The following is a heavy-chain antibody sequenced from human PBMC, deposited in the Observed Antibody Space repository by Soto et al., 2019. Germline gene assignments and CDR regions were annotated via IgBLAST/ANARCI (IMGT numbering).Heavy chain of an antibody. J-gene: IGHJ4*02. CDR1: GFTFNSLS. Sequence: PGGTLRLSCTGSGFTFNSLSLHWVRQGPDKGLKWVAVVSFDGKVTYYADSVKGRFTVSRDNSKNALYLKMNSLRAEDTAVYYYAIRASPSRRHMYYFHYPGQALLVTVFS. V-gene: IGHV3-30*04. CDR2: VSFDGKVT. D-gene: IGHD2-21*01. CDR3: AIRASPSRRHMYYFHY.